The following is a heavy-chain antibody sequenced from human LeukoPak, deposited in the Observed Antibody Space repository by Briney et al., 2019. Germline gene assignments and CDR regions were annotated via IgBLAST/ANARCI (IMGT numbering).Heavy chain of an antibody. CDR2: IYYSGST. Sequence: SETPSLTCTVSGVSISNGDHYWSWIRQHPGKGLEWIGHIYYSGSTYYNPSLKSRGIISVETSKNQFSLKLSSVTAADTAVYYCVRIMLSWREFDCWGQGTLVTVSS. D-gene: IGHD1-26*01. J-gene: IGHJ4*02. V-gene: IGHV4-31*03. CDR1: GVSISNGDHY. CDR3: VRIMLSWREFDC.